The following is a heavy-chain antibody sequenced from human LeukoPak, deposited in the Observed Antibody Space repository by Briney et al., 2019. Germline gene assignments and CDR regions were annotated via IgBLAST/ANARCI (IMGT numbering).Heavy chain of an antibody. CDR3: AREGRFDSSGYPLDY. Sequence: GGSLRLSCAASGFTFSTYSMHWVRQAPGKGLEWVAVISSDASNKYYADSVQGRFTISRDNSKNTLYLQMNSLRAEDRAVYYCAREGRFDSSGYPLDYWGQGTLVTVSS. J-gene: IGHJ4*02. V-gene: IGHV3-30*04. D-gene: IGHD3-22*01. CDR2: ISSDASNK. CDR1: GFTFSTYS.